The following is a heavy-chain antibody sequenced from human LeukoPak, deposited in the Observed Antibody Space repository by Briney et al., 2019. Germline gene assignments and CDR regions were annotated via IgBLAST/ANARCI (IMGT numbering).Heavy chain of an antibody. V-gene: IGHV4-30-2*01. CDR1: GGSISRGGYC. J-gene: IGHJ6*02. CDR2: SYQSGGT. D-gene: IGHD3-3*01. CDR3: ARGRRSGYPIPHCYYGMDV. Sequence: SETLSLTCAVSGGSISRGGYCGGWVRQPRGRGLEWIVYSYQSGGTYYNPSLKSRVTISVDPSKNQFSLKLSSVTAADTAVYYCARGRRSGYPIPHCYYGMDVWGQGTTVTVSS.